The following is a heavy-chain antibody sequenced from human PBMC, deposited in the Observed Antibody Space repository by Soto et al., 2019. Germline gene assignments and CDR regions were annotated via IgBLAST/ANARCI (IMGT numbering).Heavy chain of an antibody. CDR2: ISGSGGST. D-gene: IGHD6-13*01. V-gene: IGHV3-23*01. Sequence: PGGSLRLSCAASGFTFSSYSMSWVRQAPGKGLEWVSAISGSGGSTYYADSVKGRFTISRDNSKNTLYLQMNSLRAEDTAVYYCAKDFAAFYGWYFDLWGRGTLVTVSS. CDR1: GFTFSSYS. J-gene: IGHJ2*01. CDR3: AKDFAAFYGWYFDL.